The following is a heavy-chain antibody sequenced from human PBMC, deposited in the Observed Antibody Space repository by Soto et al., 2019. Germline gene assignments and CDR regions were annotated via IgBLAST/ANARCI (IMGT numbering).Heavy chain of an antibody. CDR2: INPSGGST. Sequence: GASVKVSCKASGYTFTSYYMHWVRQAPGQGLEWMGIINPSGGSTSYAQKFQGRVTMTRDTSTSTVYMELSSLRSEDTAMYYCARTFRDDYYYYYGMDVWGQGTTVTVSS. J-gene: IGHJ6*02. V-gene: IGHV1-46*01. D-gene: IGHD3-16*01. CDR3: ARTFRDDYYYYYGMDV. CDR1: GYTFTSYY.